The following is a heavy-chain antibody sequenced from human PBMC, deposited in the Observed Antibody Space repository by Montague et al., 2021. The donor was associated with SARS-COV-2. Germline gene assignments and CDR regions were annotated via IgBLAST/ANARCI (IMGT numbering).Heavy chain of an antibody. CDR1: GFTFSSYW. D-gene: IGHD3-9*01. Sequence: SLRLSCAASGFTFSSYWMSWVRQAPGKGLEWVANIKQDGSEKYYVDSVKGRFTISRDNAKNSLYLQMNSLRAEGTAVYYCASSQYDILTGYYFFASFDYWGQGTLVTVSS. CDR3: ASSQYDILTGYYFFASFDY. CDR2: IKQDGSEK. J-gene: IGHJ4*02. V-gene: IGHV3-7*01.